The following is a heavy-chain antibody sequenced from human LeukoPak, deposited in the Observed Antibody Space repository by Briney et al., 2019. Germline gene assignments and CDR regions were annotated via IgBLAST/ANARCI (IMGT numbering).Heavy chain of an antibody. CDR2: TYYSGTT. J-gene: IGHJ4*02. CDR3: ATDSSGYNFDY. V-gene: IGHV4-39*07. Sequence: PSETLSLTCTVSGGSISSSGYYWGWIRQPPGKGLEWIGSTYYSGTTYYNPSLKSRVTISGDTSKSQFSLNLSSVTAADTAVYYCATDSSGYNFDYWGQGTLVTVSS. CDR1: GGSISSSGYY. D-gene: IGHD3-22*01.